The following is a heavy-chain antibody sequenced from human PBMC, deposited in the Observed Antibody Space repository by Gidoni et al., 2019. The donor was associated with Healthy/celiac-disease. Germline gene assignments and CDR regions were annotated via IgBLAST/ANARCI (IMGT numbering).Heavy chain of an antibody. V-gene: IGHV3-30*18. CDR2: ISYDGSNK. CDR1: GFPFSSYG. D-gene: IGHD1-26*01. CDR3: AKDRATRGYYYYYYGMDV. Sequence: QVQLVESGGGVVQPGRSLRLSCAASGFPFSSYGMHWVRQAPGTGLEGVAVISYDGSNKYYADSVKGRFTISRDNSKNTLYLQMNSLRAEDTAVYYCAKDRATRGYYYYYYGMDVWGQGTTVTVSS. J-gene: IGHJ6*02.